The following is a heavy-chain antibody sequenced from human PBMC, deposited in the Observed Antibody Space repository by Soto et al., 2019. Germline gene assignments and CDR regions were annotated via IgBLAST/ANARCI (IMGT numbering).Heavy chain of an antibody. J-gene: IGHJ6*02. V-gene: IGHV3-23*01. Sequence: QLLESGGGLVQTGGSLRLPCTASGFTFSNYAMSWVRQAPGKGLEWVSGIRSSGESTYYADSVKGRLTISRDNSKNMLYLQINSLRAEDTAVYYWAKGGRRVLIPMDVWGQGTTVTVSS. D-gene: IGHD2-8*01. CDR1: GFTFSNYA. CDR3: AKGGRRVLIPMDV. CDR2: IRSSGEST.